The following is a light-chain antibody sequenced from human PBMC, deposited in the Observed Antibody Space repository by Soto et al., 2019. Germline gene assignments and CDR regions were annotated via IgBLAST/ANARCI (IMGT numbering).Light chain of an antibody. V-gene: IGLV2-14*01. J-gene: IGLJ1*01. CDR1: NSDIGFYNY. Sequence: QSALTQPASVSGSPGQSITISCTDTNSDIGFYNYVSWYQQHPGEAPKLIIYEVAKRPSGVSSRFSGSKSGNTASLTISGLQAEDEADYHCSSYTSSSPLYVFGTGTKVTVL. CDR3: SSYTSSSPLYV. CDR2: EVA.